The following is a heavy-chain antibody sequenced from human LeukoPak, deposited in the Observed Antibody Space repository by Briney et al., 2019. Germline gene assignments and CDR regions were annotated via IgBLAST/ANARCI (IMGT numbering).Heavy chain of an antibody. V-gene: IGHV3-30*18. D-gene: IGHD6-19*01. CDR1: GFTFSSYG. CDR3: AKVEHVNYLQWLVSRRPHEWKDYYYYYYGMDV. J-gene: IGHJ6*02. CDR2: ISYDGSNK. Sequence: HAGGSLRLSCAASGFTFSSYGMHWVRQAPGKGLEWVAVISYDGSNKYYADSVKGRFTISRDNSKNTLYLQMNSLRAEDTAVYYCAKVEHVNYLQWLVSRRPHEWKDYYYYYYGMDVWGQGTTVTVSS.